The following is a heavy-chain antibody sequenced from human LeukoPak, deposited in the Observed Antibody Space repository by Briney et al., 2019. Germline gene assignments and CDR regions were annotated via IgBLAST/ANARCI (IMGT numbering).Heavy chain of an antibody. J-gene: IGHJ4*02. CDR2: ISSRGGST. CDR1: GFGFSSYA. V-gene: IGHV3-23*01. D-gene: IGHD6-19*01. Sequence: PGGSRRLSCAAPGFGFSSYAMSWVRQAPGKGLGWVSVISSRGGSTYYADSVKGRFTIPRDNSKNSLYLQMNNLRAEDTAMYYCATDFNTRLYRSGWTFDYWGQGTLVTVSS. CDR3: ATDFNTRLYRSGWTFDY.